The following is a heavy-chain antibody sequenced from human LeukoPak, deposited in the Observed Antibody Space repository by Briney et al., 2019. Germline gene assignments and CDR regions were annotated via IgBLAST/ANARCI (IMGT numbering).Heavy chain of an antibody. CDR2: IYYSGST. Sequence: SETLSLTCTVSGGSISSYYWSWIRQPPGKGLEWVGYIYYSGSTNYNPSLKSRVTISVSTSKYQFSLKLSSVTAADTAAYFCASHQPDSSSVTGLDAFDNWGQRTMVTASS. J-gene: IGHJ3*02. V-gene: IGHV4-59*08. D-gene: IGHD6-13*01. CDR1: GGSISSYY. CDR3: ASHQPDSSSVTGLDAFDN.